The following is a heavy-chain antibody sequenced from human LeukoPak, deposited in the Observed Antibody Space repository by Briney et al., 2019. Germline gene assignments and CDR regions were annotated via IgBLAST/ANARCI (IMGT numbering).Heavy chain of an antibody. Sequence: SETLSLTCSVSGGSITSSYWNWIRHAPGKGLEWIGYIFNSGTTQYNPSLKSRVAISVDTSKNQFSLKLSSVTAADTAVYYCARAGIVDAFDVWGQGTMVTVSS. D-gene: IGHD2-15*01. V-gene: IGHV4-59*01. J-gene: IGHJ3*01. CDR1: GGSITSSY. CDR3: ARAGIVDAFDV. CDR2: IFNSGTT.